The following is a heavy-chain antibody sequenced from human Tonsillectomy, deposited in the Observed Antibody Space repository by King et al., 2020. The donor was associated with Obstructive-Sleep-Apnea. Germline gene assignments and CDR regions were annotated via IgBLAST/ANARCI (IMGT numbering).Heavy chain of an antibody. CDR1: GFIFSNYA. CDR2: ISYDGSNK. Sequence: VQLVESGGGVVQPGRSLRLSCAASGFIFSNYAMHWVRQAPGKGLEWVAVISYDGSNKYYADSVKGRFTISRDNSKNTLYLQMNSLRAADTAVHYCARDAYLGHGPFTSGGTDYSYGLDVWGQGTTVTVSS. V-gene: IGHV3-30*04. D-gene: IGHD3-16*01. J-gene: IGHJ6*02. CDR3: ARDAYLGHGPFTSGGTDYSYGLDV.